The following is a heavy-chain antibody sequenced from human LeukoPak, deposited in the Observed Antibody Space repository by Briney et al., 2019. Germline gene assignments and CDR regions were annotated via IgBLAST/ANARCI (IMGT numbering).Heavy chain of an antibody. CDR3: AKVPTQCLEYYYYAMDV. CDR2: ISGSGGST. Sequence: GGSLRLSCAASGFTFSNYAMTWVRQAPGKGLEWVSVISGSGGSTYYADSVKGRITISRDNSKNTLYLQMNSLRAEDTAVYYCAKVPTQCLEYYYYAMDVWGQGTTVTVSS. CDR1: GFTFSNYA. V-gene: IGHV3-23*01. J-gene: IGHJ6*02. D-gene: IGHD6-19*01.